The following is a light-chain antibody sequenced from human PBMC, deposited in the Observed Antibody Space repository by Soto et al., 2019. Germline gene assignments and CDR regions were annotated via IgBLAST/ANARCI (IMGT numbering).Light chain of an antibody. Sequence: DIQMTQSPSSLSASVGGRVTITCRASQSISSYLNWYQQKPGKAPKLLIYAASSLQSGVPSRFSGSGSGTDFTLTIRSLQPEDFATYYCQQSYSTLTWTFGQGTKVDIK. CDR2: AAS. CDR3: QQSYSTLTWT. J-gene: IGKJ1*01. CDR1: QSISSY. V-gene: IGKV1-39*01.